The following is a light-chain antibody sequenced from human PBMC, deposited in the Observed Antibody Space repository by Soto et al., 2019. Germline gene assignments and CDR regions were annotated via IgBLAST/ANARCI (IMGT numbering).Light chain of an antibody. CDR2: EVS. Sequence: QSVLTQPPAASGSPGQSVNISCTGTSSDVGGYNYVSWYQQHPGKAPKLMIYEVSKRPSGVPDRFSGSKSGNTASLTVSGLQAEDEADYYCSSYAGSNNPYVFGTGTK. V-gene: IGLV2-8*01. CDR1: SSDVGGYNY. CDR3: SSYAGSNNPYV. J-gene: IGLJ1*01.